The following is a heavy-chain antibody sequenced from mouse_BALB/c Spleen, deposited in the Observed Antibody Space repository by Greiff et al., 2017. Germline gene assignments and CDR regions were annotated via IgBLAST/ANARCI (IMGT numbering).Heavy chain of an antibody. CDR1: GFTFSDYY. CDR2: ISDGGSYT. V-gene: IGHV5-4*02. Sequence: EVKVVESGGGLVKPGGSLKLSCAASGFTFSDYYMYWVRQTPEKRLEWVATISDGGSYTYYPDSVKGRFTISRDNAKNNLYLQMSSLKSEDTAMYYCARDGHYYGSSWGQGTLVTVSA. J-gene: IGHJ3*01. CDR3: ARDGHYYGSS. D-gene: IGHD1-1*01.